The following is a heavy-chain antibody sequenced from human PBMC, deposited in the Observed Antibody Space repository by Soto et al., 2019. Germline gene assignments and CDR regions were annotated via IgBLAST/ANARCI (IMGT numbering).Heavy chain of an antibody. V-gene: IGHV5-51*01. Sequence: GESLKISCKGSGYSFTSYWIGWVRQMPGKGLEWMGIIYPGDSDTRYSPSFQGQVTISADKSISTAYLQWSSLKASDTAMYYCARHREYDFWSGYYSFTNTPLTTDEWWFPMDVWGKGTTVTVSS. D-gene: IGHD3-3*01. CDR2: IYPGDSDT. CDR3: ARHREYDFWSGYYSFTNTPLTTDEWWFPMDV. CDR1: GYSFTSYW. J-gene: IGHJ6*04.